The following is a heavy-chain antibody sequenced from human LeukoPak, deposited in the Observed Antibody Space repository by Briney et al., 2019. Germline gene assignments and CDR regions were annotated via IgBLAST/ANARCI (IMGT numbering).Heavy chain of an antibody. CDR1: GYTFTSYD. V-gene: IGHV1-8*01. J-gene: IGHJ4*02. CDR2: MNPNSGNT. CDR3: ARGGCCTNGVCYTGIFDY. D-gene: IGHD2-8*01. Sequence: ASVKVSCKASGYTFTSYDINWVRQATGQGLEWMGWMNPNSGNTGYAQKFQGRVTMTRNTSISTAYMELSSLRSEDTAVYYCARGGCCTNGVCYTGIFDYWGQGTLVTVSS.